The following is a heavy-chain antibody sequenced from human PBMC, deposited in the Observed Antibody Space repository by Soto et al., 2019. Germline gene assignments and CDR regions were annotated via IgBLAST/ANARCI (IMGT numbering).Heavy chain of an antibody. CDR3: VSGDQDRSGYFPSNT. J-gene: IGHJ2*01. V-gene: IGHV1-69*12. CDR2: ITPMSGTE. CDR1: GGIFRNYA. Sequence: QVQLEQSGAEVKKPGSSVKVSCKSSGGIFRNYAINWVRQAPGQGLEWMGGITPMSGTEKYAQKFQDRATIIAEESTTPGYMALNDLTSEDTVVYFCVSGDQDRSGYFPSNTWGRGTLVTVSS. D-gene: IGHD3-3*01.